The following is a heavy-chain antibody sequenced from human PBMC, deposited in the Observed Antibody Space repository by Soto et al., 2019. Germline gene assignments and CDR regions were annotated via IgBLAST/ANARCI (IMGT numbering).Heavy chain of an antibody. J-gene: IGHJ3*02. CDR1: GFTFSSYG. CDR3: ARGPRGDGPAFDI. D-gene: IGHD2-21*01. CDR2: IWYDGSNK. V-gene: IGHV3-33*01. Sequence: GGSLRLSCAASGFTFSSYGMHWVRQAPGKGLEWVAVIWYDGSNKYYADSVKGRFTISRDNSKNTLYLQMNSLRAEDTAVYYCARGPRGDGPAFDIWGQGTMVTVSS.